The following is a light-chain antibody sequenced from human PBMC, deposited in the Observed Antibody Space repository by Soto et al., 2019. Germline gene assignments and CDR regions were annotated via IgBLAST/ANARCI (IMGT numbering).Light chain of an antibody. J-gene: IGLJ1*01. V-gene: IGLV2-14*01. CDR1: SSDVGGYNY. CDR2: EIS. Sequence: QSALTQPASVSGSPGQSITISCTGASSDVGGYNYVSWYQQHPDKAPKLMIYEISNRPSGVSNRFSGSKSGNTASLTISGHQAEDEADYFCSSYTTSSTLDVFGTGTKLTVL. CDR3: SSYTTSSTLDV.